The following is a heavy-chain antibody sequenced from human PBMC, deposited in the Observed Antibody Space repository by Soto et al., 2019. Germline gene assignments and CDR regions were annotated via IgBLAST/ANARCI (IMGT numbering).Heavy chain of an antibody. Sequence: QVQLVQSGAEVKKPGASVKVSCKASGYTFTNYGLTWVRQAPGQGLEWMGWISAYNGNKNYAKRLQGRVTMTTDTSTSTAYMELRSLRSDDTAVYYCARIVGADRRWFDPWGQGTLVTVSS. CDR1: GYTFTNYG. D-gene: IGHD1-26*01. J-gene: IGHJ5*02. CDR2: ISAYNGNK. CDR3: ARIVGADRRWFDP. V-gene: IGHV1-18*01.